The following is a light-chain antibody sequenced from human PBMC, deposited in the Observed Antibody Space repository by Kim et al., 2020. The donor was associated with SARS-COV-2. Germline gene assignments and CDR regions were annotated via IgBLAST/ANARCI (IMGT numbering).Light chain of an antibody. CDR2: AAS. CDR1: QSISSY. CDR3: QQSYNTPYT. Sequence: SASVGDRVTITCRASQSISSYLNWYQQRPGEAPKRLIYAASSLQSGAPSRFSGSRSGTDFTLPISGLQPEDFATYYCQQSYNTPYTFGQGTKLEI. V-gene: IGKV1-39*01. J-gene: IGKJ2*01.